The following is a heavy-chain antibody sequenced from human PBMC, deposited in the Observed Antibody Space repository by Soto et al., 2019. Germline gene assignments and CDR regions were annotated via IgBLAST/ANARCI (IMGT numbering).Heavy chain of an antibody. CDR1: GGSISSGGYY. J-gene: IGHJ5*02. CDR2: IHYRGGT. CDR3: ARDQGGYGLIDP. V-gene: IGHV4-31*03. D-gene: IGHD3-22*01. Sequence: PSETLSLTCIVSGGSISSGGYYWSWIRQHPGKGLEWIGYIHYRGGTSYSPSLKSRVTISVDTSKNQFSLNLSSVTAADTAVYYCARDQGGYGLIDPWGQGTLVTVSS.